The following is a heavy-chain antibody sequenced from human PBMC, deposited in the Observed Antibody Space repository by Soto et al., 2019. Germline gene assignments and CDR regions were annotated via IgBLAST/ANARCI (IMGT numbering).Heavy chain of an antibody. CDR2: INHSGST. V-gene: IGHV4-34*01. Sequence: SETLSLTCAVYGGSFSGYYWSWIRQPPGKGLEWIGEINHSGSTNYNPSLKSRVTISVDTSKNQFSLKLSSVTAADTAVYYCARGRIVVVVAATPANYYYYMDVWGKGTTVTVSS. D-gene: IGHD2-15*01. CDR3: ARGRIVVVVAATPANYYYYMDV. J-gene: IGHJ6*03. CDR1: GGSFSGYY.